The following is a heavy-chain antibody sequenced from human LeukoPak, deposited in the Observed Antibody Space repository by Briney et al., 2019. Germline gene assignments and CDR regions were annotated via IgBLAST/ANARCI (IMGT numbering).Heavy chain of an antibody. D-gene: IGHD3-10*01. V-gene: IGHV3-30*04. Sequence: GGSLRLSCAASGFSFSNYAIHWVRQAPGKGLEWVAVISYDGSNKYYADSVKGRFTISRDNSKNTLYLQVNSLRGEDTAVYYCARDHYYGSGCYTAFDFWGQGTLVTVSS. CDR2: ISYDGSNK. J-gene: IGHJ4*02. CDR3: ARDHYYGSGCYTAFDF. CDR1: GFSFSNYA.